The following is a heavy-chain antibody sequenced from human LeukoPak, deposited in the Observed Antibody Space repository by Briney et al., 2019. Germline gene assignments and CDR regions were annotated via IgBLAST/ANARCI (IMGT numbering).Heavy chain of an antibody. Sequence: ASVKVSCKASGYTFIYYGISWVRQAPGQGLEWMGWISAYSGDTNYTQNLQGRVTMTTETSTSTAYMELGSLTSDDTAVYYCARDGQDTPMVRDFWGQGTLLIVSS. D-gene: IGHD5-18*01. V-gene: IGHV1-18*01. J-gene: IGHJ4*02. CDR3: ARDGQDTPMVRDF. CDR2: ISAYSGDT. CDR1: GYTFIYYG.